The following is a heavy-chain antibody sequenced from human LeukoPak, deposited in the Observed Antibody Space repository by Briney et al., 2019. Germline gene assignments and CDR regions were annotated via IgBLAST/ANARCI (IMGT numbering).Heavy chain of an antibody. CDR3: ARGPGPGASTLYYYGMDV. Sequence: PGGSLRLSCVASGFTFSSYEMNWVRQAAGEGPEWVSYIGSTGSTIYYADSVKGRFTISRDNAKNSVYLQVNSLRAEDTAVYYCARGPGPGASTLYYYGMDVWGQGTTVTVSS. J-gene: IGHJ6*02. V-gene: IGHV3-48*03. D-gene: IGHD2/OR15-2a*01. CDR2: IGSTGSTI. CDR1: GFTFSSYE.